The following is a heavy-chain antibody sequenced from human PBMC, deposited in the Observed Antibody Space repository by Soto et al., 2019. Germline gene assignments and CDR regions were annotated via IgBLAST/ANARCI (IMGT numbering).Heavy chain of an antibody. CDR1: GFTFSSYS. CDR2: ISSSSSYI. D-gene: IGHD6-13*01. J-gene: IGHJ4*02. Sequence: GGSLRLSCAASGFTFSSYSMNWVRQAPGKGLEWVSSISSSSSYIYYADSVKGRFTISRDNAKNSLYLQMNSLRAEDTAVYYCARDLLEINKDSSSWQDDYWGQGTLVTVSS. V-gene: IGHV3-21*01. CDR3: ARDLLEINKDSSSWQDDY.